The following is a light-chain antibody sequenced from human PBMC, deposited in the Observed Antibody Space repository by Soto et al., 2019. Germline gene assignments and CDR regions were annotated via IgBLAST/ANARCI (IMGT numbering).Light chain of an antibody. Sequence: QSVLTQPASVSGSPGQSITIACTGTSSDLGGYNYVSWYRQHPGTAPKLMIYEVSNRPSGISNRFSGSKSGNTASLTISGLQAEDDADYYCSSYTTSGAWVFGGGTK. CDR3: SSYTTSGAWV. CDR2: EVS. CDR1: SSDLGGYNY. V-gene: IGLV2-14*01. J-gene: IGLJ3*02.